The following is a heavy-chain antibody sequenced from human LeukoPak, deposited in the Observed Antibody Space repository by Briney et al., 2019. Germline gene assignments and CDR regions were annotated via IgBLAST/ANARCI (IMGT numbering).Heavy chain of an antibody. V-gene: IGHV4-59*01. D-gene: IGHD3-9*01. CDR2: IYYSGST. Sequence: SETLSLTCTVSGGSISRYYWSWIRQPPGKGLEWIGYIYYSGSTNHNPSLESRVTMSVDTSKNQFSLKLSSVTAADTAVYYCARDASGGPVLRYFDWLSPGWYFDLWGRGTLVTVSS. J-gene: IGHJ2*01. CDR3: ARDASGGPVLRYFDWLSPGWYFDL. CDR1: GGSISRYY.